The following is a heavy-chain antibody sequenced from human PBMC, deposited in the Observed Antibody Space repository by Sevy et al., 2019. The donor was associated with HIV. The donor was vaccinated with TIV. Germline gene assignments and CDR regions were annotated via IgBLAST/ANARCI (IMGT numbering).Heavy chain of an antibody. D-gene: IGHD3-10*01. CDR3: ARGDYYGSLYSFAP. CDR1: GFTFNSYF. CDR2: ISSASSYI. J-gene: IGHJ5*02. Sequence: GGSLRLSCAASGFTFNSYFMNWVRQTPGKGLEWVSSISSASSYIFYAASVKGRFTISRDNAHNSLYLEMNGLRAEDMAVYYCARGDYYGSLYSFAPWSQRILVTVSS. V-gene: IGHV3-21*06.